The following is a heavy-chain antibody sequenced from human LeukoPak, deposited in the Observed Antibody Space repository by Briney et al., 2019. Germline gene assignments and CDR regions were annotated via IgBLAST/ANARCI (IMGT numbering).Heavy chain of an antibody. CDR2: ISSSGSTI. V-gene: IGHV3-11*04. D-gene: IGHD4-17*01. J-gene: IGHJ4*02. CDR3: ARCNDYGDYYVDY. Sequence: PGGSLRLSCAASGFTFSDYYMSWIRQAPGKGLEWVSYISSSGSTIYYADSVKGRFTISRDNAKNSLYLQMNSLRAEDTAVYYCARCNDYGDYYVDYWGQGTLVTVSS. CDR1: GFTFSDYY.